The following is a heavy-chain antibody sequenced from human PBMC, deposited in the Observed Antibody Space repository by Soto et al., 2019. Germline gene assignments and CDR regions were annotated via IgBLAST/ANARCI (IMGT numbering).Heavy chain of an antibody. Sequence: ASVKVSCKVSGYDFTAYDINWVRQASGQGLEWMGWMNPVNGATGSARRFQGRVSMTRNTATNTAYLELTSLRSDDTAVYYCGRGPSPRAPAGGTPYYYAMDVWGQGTTVTVSS. V-gene: IGHV1-8*02. CDR1: GYDFTAYD. CDR3: GRGPSPRAPAGGTPYYYAMDV. D-gene: IGHD6-13*01. J-gene: IGHJ6*02. CDR2: MNPVNGAT.